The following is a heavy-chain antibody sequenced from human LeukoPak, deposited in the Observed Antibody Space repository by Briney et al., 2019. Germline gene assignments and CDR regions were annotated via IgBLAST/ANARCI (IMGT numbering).Heavy chain of an antibody. CDR2: IYYSGST. D-gene: IGHD5-18*01. Sequence: SETLSLTCTVSGGSISSFYWSWIRQPPGKGLEWIGYIYYSGSTNYNPSLKSRVTISVDTSKNQFSLKLSSVTAADTAVYYCASSGYSYGYFDYWGQGTLVTVSS. J-gene: IGHJ4*02. V-gene: IGHV4-59*08. CDR3: ASSGYSYGYFDY. CDR1: GGSISSFY.